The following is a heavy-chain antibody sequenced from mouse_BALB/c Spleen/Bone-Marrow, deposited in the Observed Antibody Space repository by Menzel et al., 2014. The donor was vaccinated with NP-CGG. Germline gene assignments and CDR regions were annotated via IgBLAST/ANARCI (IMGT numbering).Heavy chain of an antibody. CDR1: GLDFSRYW. V-gene: IGHV4-1*02. Sequence: EVMLVESGGGLVQPGGSLKLSCAASGLDFSRYWMSWVRQAPGKGLEWIGEINPDSNTINYTPSLKDKFIISRDSAKNTLYLQMSKVRSEDTALYYCARLGYYGGFAYWGQGTLVTVSA. D-gene: IGHD2-3*01. CDR2: INPDSNTI. J-gene: IGHJ3*01. CDR3: ARLGYYGGFAY.